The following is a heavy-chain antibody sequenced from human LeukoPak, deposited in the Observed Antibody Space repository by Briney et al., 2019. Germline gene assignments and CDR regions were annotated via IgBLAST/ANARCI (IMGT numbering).Heavy chain of an antibody. CDR1: GFTFSSYA. V-gene: IGHV3-23*01. J-gene: IGHJ4*02. D-gene: IGHD1-26*01. CDR2: ISGSGGST. CDR3: ARTSTNYFDY. Sequence: GGSLRLSCAASGFTFSSYAMSWVRQAPGKGLEWVSGISGSGGSTYHADSVKGRFTISRDNAKHSLYLQINSLRAEDTAVYHCARTSTNYFDYWGQGTLVTVSS.